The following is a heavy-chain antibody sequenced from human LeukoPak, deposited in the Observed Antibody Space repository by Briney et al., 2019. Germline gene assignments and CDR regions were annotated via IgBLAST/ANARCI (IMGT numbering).Heavy chain of an antibody. V-gene: IGHV5-51*01. CDR3: ARRIAAAVPRSDY. CDR2: LYPGDSDT. CDR1: GYSFTSYW. D-gene: IGHD6-13*01. J-gene: IGHJ4*02. Sequence: GESLKISCKGSGYSFTSYWIGWVRQMPGKSLEWMGILYPGDSDTRFSPSFQGQVTISADKSISTAYLQWSSLKASDTAMYYCARRIAAAVPRSDYWGQGTLVTVSS.